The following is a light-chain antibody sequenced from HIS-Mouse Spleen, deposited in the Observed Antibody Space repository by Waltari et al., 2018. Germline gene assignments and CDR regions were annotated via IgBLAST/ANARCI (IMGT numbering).Light chain of an antibody. CDR3: SSYTSSSTLVV. Sequence: QSALTQPASVSGSPGPSITISCTGTSSDVGGYHYVSWYQHHPGKAPKLMIYDVSNRPSGVSNRFSGSKSGNTASLTISGLQAEDEADYYCSSYTSSSTLVVFGGGTKLTVL. J-gene: IGLJ2*01. V-gene: IGLV2-14*03. CDR2: DVS. CDR1: SSDVGGYHY.